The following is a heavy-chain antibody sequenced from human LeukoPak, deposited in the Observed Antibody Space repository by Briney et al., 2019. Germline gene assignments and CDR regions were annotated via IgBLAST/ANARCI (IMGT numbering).Heavy chain of an antibody. CDR3: ARVRIAALYYFDY. J-gene: IGHJ4*02. D-gene: IGHD6-6*01. V-gene: IGHV1-69*13. CDR1: GGTFISYA. CDR2: IIPIFGTA. Sequence: SVKVSCKASGGTFISYAISWVRQAPGQGLEWMGGIIPIFGTANYAQKFQGRVTITADESTSTAYMELSSLRSEDTAVYYCARVRIAALYYFDYWGQGTLVTVSS.